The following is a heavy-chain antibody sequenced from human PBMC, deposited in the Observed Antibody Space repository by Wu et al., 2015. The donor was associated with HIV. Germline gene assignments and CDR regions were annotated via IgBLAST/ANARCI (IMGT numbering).Heavy chain of an antibody. D-gene: IGHD6-13*01. CDR1: GYTFTGYY. V-gene: IGHV1-2*02. Sequence: QVQLVQSGAEVKKPGASVKVSCKASGYTFTGYYMHWVRQAPGQGLEWMGWINPNSGGTNYAQKFQGRVTMTRDTSISTAYMELSRLRSDDTAVYYCARALRLAWISIAAAGISDYWGQGTLVTVSS. CDR3: ARALRLAWISIAAAGISDY. J-gene: IGHJ4*02. CDR2: INPNSGGT.